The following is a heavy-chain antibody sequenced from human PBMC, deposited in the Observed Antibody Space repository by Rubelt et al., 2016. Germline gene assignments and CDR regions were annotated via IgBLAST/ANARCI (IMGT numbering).Heavy chain of an antibody. CDR2: ISGSSSTV. CDR3: ARFYYGSGSYVFDY. V-gene: IGHV3-48*04. D-gene: IGHD3-10*01. Sequence: QLVESGGGLVQPGGSLRLSCAASGFTFSSYSMNWVRQAPGKGLEWVSHISGSSSTVYYADSVKGRFTISRDNAKNSLYLQMNGLRAEDTAVYYCARFYYGSGSYVFDYWGQGTLVTVSS. CDR1: GFTFSSYS. J-gene: IGHJ4*02.